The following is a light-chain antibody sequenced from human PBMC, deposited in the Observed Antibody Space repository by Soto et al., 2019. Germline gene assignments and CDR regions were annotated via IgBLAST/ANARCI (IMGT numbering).Light chain of an antibody. CDR2: EVS. J-gene: IGLJ1*01. CDR1: SSDVGGYNY. CDR3: CAYAGRTTYV. V-gene: IGLV2-14*01. Sequence: QSALAQPASVSGSPGQSITIPCTGTSSDVGGYNYVSWYQQHPGKAPKLLIYEVSNRPSGVSNRFSGSKSGNTASLTISGLQAEDEADYYCCAYAGRTTYVFGTGTKVTVL.